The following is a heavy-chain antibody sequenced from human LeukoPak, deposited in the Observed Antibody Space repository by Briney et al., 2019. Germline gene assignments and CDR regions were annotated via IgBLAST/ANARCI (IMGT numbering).Heavy chain of an antibody. V-gene: IGHV3-23*01. CDR1: GFTFSNYA. CDR2: VSTSGGST. J-gene: IGHJ4*02. CDR3: ASKGSSGSSYYFDY. Sequence: PGGSLRLSCAAPGFTFSNYAMNWVRQAPGKGLEWVSAVSTSGGSTYYADSVKGRFTISRDNSKNTLYLQMNSLRADDTAVYYCASKGSSGSSYYFDYWGQGTLVTVSS. D-gene: IGHD3-10*01.